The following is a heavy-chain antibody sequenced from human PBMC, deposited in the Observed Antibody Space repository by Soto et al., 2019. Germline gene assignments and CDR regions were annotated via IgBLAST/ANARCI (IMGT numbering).Heavy chain of an antibody. D-gene: IGHD3-9*01. CDR3: ARNSLTGYYNYYYSMDV. Sequence: VECLTISGKIPGYTFTRYWIACVLLMHGKGLEWMGSIYPDDSDTKYSPSFQGQVTISADRSISAAYLQWRSLKASDTAIYYCARNSLTGYYNYYYSMDVWGKGNTVTVS. CDR1: GYTFTRYW. CDR2: IYPDDSDT. V-gene: IGHV5-51*01. J-gene: IGHJ6*04.